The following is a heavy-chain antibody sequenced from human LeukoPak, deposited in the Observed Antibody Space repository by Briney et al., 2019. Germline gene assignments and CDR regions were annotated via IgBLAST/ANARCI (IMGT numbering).Heavy chain of an antibody. CDR3: AREGPPSGSYDY. CDR1: GGSISTYY. V-gene: IGHV4-4*07. CDR2: IYTSGST. D-gene: IGHD1-26*01. Sequence: SETLSLTCTVSGGSISTYYWTWIRQPAGKGLEWIGRIYTSGSTNYNPSLKSRVTMSVDTSKNQFSLKLSSVTAADTAVYYCAREGPPSGSYDYWGQGTLVTVSS. J-gene: IGHJ4*02.